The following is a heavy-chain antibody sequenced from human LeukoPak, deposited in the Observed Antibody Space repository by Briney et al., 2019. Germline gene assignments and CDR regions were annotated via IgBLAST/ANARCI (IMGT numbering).Heavy chain of an antibody. V-gene: IGHV3-23*01. J-gene: IGHJ2*01. CDR3: AKEGTMTPGGLYWYFDL. D-gene: IGHD3-10*01. CDR1: GVSFMTSA. CDR2: ITVSGGGT. Sequence: GGSLRLSCEASGVSFMTSAMSWVRQAPGKGLEWVSSITVSGGGTYYGDSVKGRFTISRDNSKNTLFLQMSGLGVEDTAIYYCAKEGTMTPGGLYWYFDLWGRGTLVTVSS.